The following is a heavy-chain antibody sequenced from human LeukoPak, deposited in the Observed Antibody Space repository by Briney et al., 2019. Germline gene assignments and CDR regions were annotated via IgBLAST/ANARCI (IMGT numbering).Heavy chain of an antibody. CDR2: FYYSGGT. V-gene: IGHV4-39*01. Sequence: SETLSLTCAVYGGSFSDYYWAWIRQPPGKGLEWIGSFYYSGGTYYNPSLRSRVTISVDTSKNQFSLKLSSVTAADTAVYYCARHGGAAAPYYYYYYMDVWGKGTTVTVSS. CDR1: GGSFSDYY. D-gene: IGHD6-13*01. J-gene: IGHJ6*03. CDR3: ARHGGAAAPYYYYYYMDV.